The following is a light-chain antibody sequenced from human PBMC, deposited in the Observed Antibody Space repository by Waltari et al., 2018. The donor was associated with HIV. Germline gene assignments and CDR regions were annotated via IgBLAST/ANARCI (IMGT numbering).Light chain of an antibody. CDR2: QNS. J-gene: IGLJ2*01. Sequence: SYELTQPPSVSVSPGQTASVTCSGDHLGDKYTSWYQQKPGRSPVLFIYQNSKRPSGIPERFSGSNSGNTATLTISGSQAMDEADYFCQAWDSNTAVFDGWDTNTVVFGGGTKLTVL. CDR1: HLGDKY. CDR3: QAWDSNTAVFDGWDTNTVV. V-gene: IGLV3-1*01.